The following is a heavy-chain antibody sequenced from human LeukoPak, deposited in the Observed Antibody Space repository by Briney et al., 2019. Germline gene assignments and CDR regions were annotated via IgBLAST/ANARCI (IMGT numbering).Heavy chain of an antibody. J-gene: IGHJ4*02. CDR2: ISSSSSYI. Sequence: PGGSLRLSCAASGFTFSSYSMNWVRQAPGKGLEWVSSISSSSSYIYYADSVKGRFTISRDNARNSLYLQMNSLRAEDTAVYYCAREMDYYDSSGYGYFDYWGQGTLVTVSS. D-gene: IGHD3-22*01. CDR3: AREMDYYDSSGYGYFDY. CDR1: GFTFSSYS. V-gene: IGHV3-21*01.